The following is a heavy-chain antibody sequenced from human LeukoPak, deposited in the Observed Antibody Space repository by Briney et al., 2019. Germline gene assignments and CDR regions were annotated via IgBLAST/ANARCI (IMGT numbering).Heavy chain of an antibody. Sequence: GASVKVSCKVSGYTLTELSMHWVRQAPGKGLEWMGGFDPEDGETIYAQKFQGRVTMTEDTSTDTAYMELSSLRSEDTAVYHCATGFVVVPTGGYYYGMDVWGQGTTVTVSS. CDR2: FDPEDGET. CDR3: ATGFVVVPTGGYYYGMDV. J-gene: IGHJ6*02. CDR1: GYTLTELS. V-gene: IGHV1-24*01. D-gene: IGHD2-2*01.